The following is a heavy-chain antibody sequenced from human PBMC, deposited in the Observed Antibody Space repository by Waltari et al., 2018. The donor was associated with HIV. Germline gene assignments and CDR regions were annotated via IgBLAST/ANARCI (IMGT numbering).Heavy chain of an antibody. CDR1: GDTFSSHD. Sequence: QVQLVQSGAEVKKPGASVKISCKASGDTFSSHDMNWVRQVTGQGLEWMGWMNHSSGDTGYAQKFLGRVTMTRNTSINIIYMEVSGLKSDDTGVYYCAKGSEYYDFWSGNHRSSGMDVWGQGTTVAVSS. V-gene: IGHV1-8*01. CDR2: MNHSSGDT. D-gene: IGHD3-3*01. J-gene: IGHJ6*02. CDR3: AKGSEYYDFWSGNHRSSGMDV.